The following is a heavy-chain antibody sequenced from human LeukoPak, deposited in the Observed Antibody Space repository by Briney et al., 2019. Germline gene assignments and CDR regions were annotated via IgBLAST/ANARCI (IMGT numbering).Heavy chain of an antibody. CDR2: ISSSGSTI. CDR1: GFTFSSYS. CDR3: ARDGYYYDSSGYYLY. V-gene: IGHV3-48*04. Sequence: GGSLRLSCAASGFTFSSYSMNWVRQAPGKGLEWVSYISSSGSTIYYADSVKGRFTISRDNAKNSLYLQMNSLRAEDTAVYYCARDGYYYDSSGYYLYWGQGTLVTVSS. J-gene: IGHJ4*02. D-gene: IGHD3-22*01.